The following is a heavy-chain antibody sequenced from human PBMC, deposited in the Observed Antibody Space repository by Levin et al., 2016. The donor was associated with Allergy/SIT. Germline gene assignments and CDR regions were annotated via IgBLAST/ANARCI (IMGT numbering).Heavy chain of an antibody. Sequence: WVRQAPGQGLEWMGIINPSGGSTSYAQKFQGRVTMTRDTSTSTVYMELSSLRSEDTAVYYCARAACSGGSCYGYFDYWGQGTLVTVSS. D-gene: IGHD2-15*01. CDR3: ARAACSGGSCYGYFDY. CDR2: INPSGGST. J-gene: IGHJ4*02. V-gene: IGHV1-46*01.